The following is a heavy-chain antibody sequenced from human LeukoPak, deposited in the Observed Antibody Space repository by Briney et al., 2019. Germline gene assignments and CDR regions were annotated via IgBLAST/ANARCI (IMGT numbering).Heavy chain of an antibody. CDR1: GGSISSYY. CDR3: ARDRCNSTTCASRGAFDI. Sequence: PSETLSLTCTVSGGSISSYYWSWIRQPAGKGLEWIGRIHTSGSTDYNPSLKSRVTMSLDTSKNQFSLKLTSVTAADTAVYYCARDRCNSTTCASRGAFDIWGQGTMVTVS. D-gene: IGHD2-2*01. CDR2: IHTSGST. J-gene: IGHJ3*02. V-gene: IGHV4-4*07.